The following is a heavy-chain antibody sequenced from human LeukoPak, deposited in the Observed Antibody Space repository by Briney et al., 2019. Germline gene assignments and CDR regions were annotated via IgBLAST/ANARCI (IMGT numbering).Heavy chain of an antibody. D-gene: IGHD6-19*01. J-gene: IGHJ4*02. CDR2: INHSGST. CDR1: GGSFSGYD. CDR3: ARAKYSSGWYGY. Sequence: SETLSLTCAVYGGSFSGYDWSWIRQPPGKGLEWIGEINHSGSTNYNPSLKSRVTISVDTSKNQFSLKLSSVTAADTAVYYCARAKYSSGWYGYWGQGTLVTVSS. V-gene: IGHV4-34*01.